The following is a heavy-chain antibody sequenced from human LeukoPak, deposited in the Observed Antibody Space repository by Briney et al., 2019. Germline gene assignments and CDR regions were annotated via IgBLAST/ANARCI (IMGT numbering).Heavy chain of an antibody. CDR1: GFTVSSNY. J-gene: IGHJ6*03. Sequence: GGSLRLSCAASGFTVSSNYMSWVRQAPGKGLEWVSVIYSGGSTYYADSVKGRFTISRDNSKNTLYLQMNSLRAEDTALYYCARDGDTVLTRGYYYYMDVWGKGTTVTVSS. V-gene: IGHV3-66*01. CDR3: ARDGDTVLTRGYYYYMDV. CDR2: IYSGGST. D-gene: IGHD4-23*01.